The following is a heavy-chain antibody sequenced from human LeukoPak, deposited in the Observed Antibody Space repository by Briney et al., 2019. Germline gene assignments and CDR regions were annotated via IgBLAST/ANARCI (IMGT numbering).Heavy chain of an antibody. CDR2: ITSSSSYI. Sequence: PGESLRLSCVASGFTFNTYNMNWVRQAPGKGLEWVSSITSSSSYIYYADSVKGRFTISRDNAKSSLYLQMDSLRDGDTAVYYCARDPYSGNYGDYYYYYMDVWGKGTTVTISS. CDR3: ARDPYSGNYGDYYYYYMDV. CDR1: GFTFNTYN. J-gene: IGHJ6*03. V-gene: IGHV3-21*01. D-gene: IGHD1-26*01.